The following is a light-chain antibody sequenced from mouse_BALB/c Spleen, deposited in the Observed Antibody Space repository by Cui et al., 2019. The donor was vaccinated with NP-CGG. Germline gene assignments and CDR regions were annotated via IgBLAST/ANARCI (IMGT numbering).Light chain of an antibody. Sequence: QAVLPQESALTTSPGETVTLTCRSSTGTVTTSNYANWVQEKPDHLFTGLIGGTNNRAPGVPARFSGSLIGDKAALTITGAQTEDEAIYFCALWYSNHWVFGGGTKLIVL. CDR3: ALWYSNHWV. J-gene: IGLJ1*01. CDR1: TGTVTTSNY. V-gene: IGLV1*01. CDR2: GTN.